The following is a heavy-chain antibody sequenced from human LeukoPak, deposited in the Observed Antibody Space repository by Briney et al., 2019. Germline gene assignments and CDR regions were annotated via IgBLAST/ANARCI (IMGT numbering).Heavy chain of an antibody. CDR1: GGSINSNNYY. CDR3: ARVRYDFWSGYPYYFDY. Sequence: PSETLSLTCTVSGGSINSNNYYWGWIRQPPGKGLEWIGSIYYSGRTHYNPSLKSRVTISVDTSKNQLSLKLSSVTAADTAVYYCARVRYDFWSGYPYYFDYWGQGTLVTVSS. D-gene: IGHD3-3*01. J-gene: IGHJ4*02. V-gene: IGHV4-39*07. CDR2: IYYSGRT.